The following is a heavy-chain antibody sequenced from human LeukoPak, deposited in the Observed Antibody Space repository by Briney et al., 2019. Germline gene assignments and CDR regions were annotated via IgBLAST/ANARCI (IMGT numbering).Heavy chain of an antibody. CDR3: ARGGSIAVAGALEG. CDR2: IIPIFGTA. V-gene: IGHV1-69*05. J-gene: IGHJ4*02. D-gene: IGHD6-19*01. Sequence: GASVKVSCKASGGTFSSYAISWVRQAPGQGLEWMGGIIPIFGTANYAQKFQGRVTITTDESTSTAYMELSSLRSEDTAVYYCARGGSIAVAGALEGWGQGTLVTVSS. CDR1: GGTFSSYA.